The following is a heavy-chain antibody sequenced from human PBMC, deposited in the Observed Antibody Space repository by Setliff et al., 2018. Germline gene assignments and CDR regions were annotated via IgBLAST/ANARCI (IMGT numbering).Heavy chain of an antibody. CDR2: ISNDAYTI. J-gene: IGHJ4*02. Sequence: PGGSLRLSCAASGFSFSDYYMMWIRQAPGKGLEWVSYISNDAYTIHYADSMEGRLTISRDNSKNSVFLQMNSLRVEDTAVYYCARVHYETSTYSPTLFDHWGQGALVTVSS. D-gene: IGHD3-22*01. CDR1: GFSFSDYY. CDR3: ARVHYETSTYSPTLFDH. V-gene: IGHV3-11*01.